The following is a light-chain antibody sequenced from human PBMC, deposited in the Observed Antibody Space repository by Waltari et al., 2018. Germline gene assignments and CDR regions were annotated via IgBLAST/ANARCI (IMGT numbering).Light chain of an antibody. CDR1: TNDLGSYNY. Sequence: SALTQPRSVSGSPGQSVTISCTGTTNDLGSYNYVSWYQQHPGKAPKLIILAVTKRPSGFPDRVSGSKSGNTASLTISGLRAEDEAGYYCCSYAGSYTWVFGGGTKLTVV. V-gene: IGLV2-11*01. J-gene: IGLJ3*02. CDR2: AVT. CDR3: CSYAGSYTWV.